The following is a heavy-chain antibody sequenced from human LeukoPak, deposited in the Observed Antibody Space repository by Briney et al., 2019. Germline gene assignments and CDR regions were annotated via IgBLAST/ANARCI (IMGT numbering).Heavy chain of an antibody. V-gene: IGHV4-59*01. D-gene: IGHD6-6*01. J-gene: IGHJ4*02. CDR3: ARGGSTAARGAYYFDY. CDR1: GGSISSYY. CDR2: IYYSGST. Sequence: SETLSLTCTVSGGSISSYYWSWLRQPPGKGLEWIGYIYYSGSTNYNPSLKSRVTISVDTSKDQFSLKLSSVTAADTAVYYCARGGSTAARGAYYFDYWGQGTLVTVSS.